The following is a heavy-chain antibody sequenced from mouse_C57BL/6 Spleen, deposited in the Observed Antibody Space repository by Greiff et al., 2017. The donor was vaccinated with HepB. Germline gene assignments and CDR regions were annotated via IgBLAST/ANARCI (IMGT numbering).Heavy chain of an antibody. CDR2: ISSGSSTI. CDR1: GFTFSDYG. CDR3: ARDEYDDGFDY. D-gene: IGHD2-4*01. J-gene: IGHJ2*01. Sequence: EVQLLESGGGLVKPGGSLKLSCAASGFTFSDYGMHWVRQAPEKGLEWVAYISSGSSTIYYADTVKGRFTISRDNAKNTLYLQMTSLSSEDTAMYYCARDEYDDGFDYWGQGTTLTVSS. V-gene: IGHV5-17*01.